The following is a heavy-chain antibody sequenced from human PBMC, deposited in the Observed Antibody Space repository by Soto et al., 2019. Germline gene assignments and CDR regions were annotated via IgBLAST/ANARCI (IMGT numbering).Heavy chain of an antibody. CDR3: ARAFEGYCSGGSCYLSRY. CDR2: IIPIFGTA. Sequence: SVKVSCKASGGTFSSYAISWVRQAPGQGLEWMGGIIPIFGTANYAQKFQGRVTITADESTSTAYMELSSLRSEDTAVYYCARAFEGYCSGGSCYLSRYWGQGTLVTVSS. V-gene: IGHV1-69*13. CDR1: GGTFSSYA. D-gene: IGHD2-15*01. J-gene: IGHJ4*02.